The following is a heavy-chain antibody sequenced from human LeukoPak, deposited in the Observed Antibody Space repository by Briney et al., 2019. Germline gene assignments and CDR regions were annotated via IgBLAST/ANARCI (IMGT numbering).Heavy chain of an antibody. CDR1: GYTFTAYY. V-gene: IGHV1-2*02. Sequence: ASVKVSCKASGYTFTAYYLQWVRLAPGQGLEWMGGINPKSGGTEYAQRFQGRVTMTRDTSISTAYMELSRLRSDDTAVYYCARDHCSANSCYEGYYNGLDVWGQGTTVTVSS. CDR2: INPKSGGT. J-gene: IGHJ6*02. CDR3: ARDHCSANSCYEGYYNGLDV. D-gene: IGHD2-2*01.